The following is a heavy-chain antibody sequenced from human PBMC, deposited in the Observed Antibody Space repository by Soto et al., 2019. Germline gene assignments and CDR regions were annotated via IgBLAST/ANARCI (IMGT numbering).Heavy chain of an antibody. Sequence: EVQLVESGGGLVQPGGSLRLSCAASGFTFRSYDMHWVRQATGKGLEWVSAIGTAGDTYYPGSVKGRFTISRENAKNSLYLQMNSLRAGDTAVYYCASSRFGDGMDVWGQGTTVTVSS. D-gene: IGHD3-10*01. J-gene: IGHJ6*02. V-gene: IGHV3-13*04. CDR1: GFTFRSYD. CDR2: IGTAGDT. CDR3: ASSRFGDGMDV.